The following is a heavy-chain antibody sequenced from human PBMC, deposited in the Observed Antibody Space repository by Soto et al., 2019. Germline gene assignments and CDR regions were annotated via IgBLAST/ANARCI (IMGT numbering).Heavy chain of an antibody. CDR1: GYTFTSYY. V-gene: IGHV1-46*03. CDR3: ARNGYSSTWHSWFDP. D-gene: IGHD6-13*01. CDR2: INPSGGST. Sequence: QVQLVQSGAEVKKPGASVKVSCKASGYTFTSYYMHWVRQAPGQGLEWMGIINPSGGSTSYAQKFQGRVTMTRDTSTSTVYMELSSLRSEDTAVYYCARNGYSSTWHSWFDPWGQGTLVTVSS. J-gene: IGHJ5*02.